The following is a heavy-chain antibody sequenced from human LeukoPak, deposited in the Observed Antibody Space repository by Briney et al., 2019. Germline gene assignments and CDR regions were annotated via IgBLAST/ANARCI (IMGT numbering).Heavy chain of an antibody. CDR2: ISGSGGST. V-gene: IGHV3-23*01. Sequence: GGSLRLSCAASGFTFSSYAMSWVRQAPGKGLEWVSAISGSGGSTYYADSVKGRFTISRDNSKNTLYLQMNSLRAEDTAVHYCAKVVAARLDAFDIWGQGTMVTVSS. CDR1: GFTFSSYA. D-gene: IGHD2-15*01. CDR3: AKVVAARLDAFDI. J-gene: IGHJ3*02.